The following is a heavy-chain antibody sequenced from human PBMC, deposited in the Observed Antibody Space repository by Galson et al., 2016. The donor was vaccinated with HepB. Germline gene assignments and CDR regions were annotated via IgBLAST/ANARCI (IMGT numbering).Heavy chain of an antibody. V-gene: IGHV4-31*03. D-gene: IGHD5-18*01. CDR1: GGSISSGGYY. Sequence: TLSLTCTVSGGSISSGGYYWSWIRQHPGKGLEWIGYIHYSGSTYYNPSLESRVSISVDTSKSQFSLKLSSVTAADTAVYYCEGDKNERGYSYGHFDYWGQGALVTVSS. CDR3: EGDKNERGYSYGHFDY. CDR2: IHYSGST. J-gene: IGHJ4*02.